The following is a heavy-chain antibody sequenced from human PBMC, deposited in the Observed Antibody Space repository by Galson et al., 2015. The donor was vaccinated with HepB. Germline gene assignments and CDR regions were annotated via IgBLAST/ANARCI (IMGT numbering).Heavy chain of an antibody. CDR1: GFTVSSNY. CDR2: IYSGSST. V-gene: IGHV3-53*01. CDR3: ATEDQDIVVVPAARQPEMDY. Sequence: SLRLSCAASGFTVSSNYMNWVRQAPGKGLEWVSVIYSGSSTYYADSVKGRFTISRDNSKNTLYLQMNSLRAEDTAVYYCATEDQDIVVVPAARQPEMDYWGQGTLVTVSS. J-gene: IGHJ4*02. D-gene: IGHD2-2*01.